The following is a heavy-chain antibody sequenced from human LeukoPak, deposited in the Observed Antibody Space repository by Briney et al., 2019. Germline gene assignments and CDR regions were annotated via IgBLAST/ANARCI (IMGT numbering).Heavy chain of an antibody. Sequence: PSETLSLTCTVSGGSISSGDYYWGWIRQPPGKGLEWIVNIYYSDSTYYHPTLKCRVTISEDTSKNQFSLKLSSVSAADTAVYYCARWVATPRGYFDYWGQGGLVTVSS. J-gene: IGHJ4*02. CDR3: ARWVATPRGYFDY. V-gene: IGHV4-39*01. CDR1: GGSISSGDYY. CDR2: IYYSDST. D-gene: IGHD5-12*01.